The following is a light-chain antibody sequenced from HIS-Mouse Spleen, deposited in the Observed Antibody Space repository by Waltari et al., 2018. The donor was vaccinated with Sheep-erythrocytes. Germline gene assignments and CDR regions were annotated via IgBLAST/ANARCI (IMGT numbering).Light chain of an antibody. CDR2: KDS. CDR1: KMGDKY. CDR3: PAWDSSTVV. J-gene: IGLJ2*01. V-gene: IGLV3-1*01. Sequence: SYELTQPPSVSVSPGQTASITCSGAKMGDKYACWYQQKPGHSPVLVIYKDSKRPSGIPERFSGSNSGNTATLTISGTQAMDGADYYCPAWDSSTVVFGGGTKLTVL.